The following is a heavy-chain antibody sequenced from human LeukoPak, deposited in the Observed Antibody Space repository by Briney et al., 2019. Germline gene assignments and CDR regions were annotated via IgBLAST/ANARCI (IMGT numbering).Heavy chain of an antibody. CDR2: ISAYNGNT. CDR1: VYTFTSYG. Sequence: ASVKVSCKASVYTFTSYGISWVRQAPGQGLEWMGWISAYNGNTNYAQKLQGRVTMTTDTSTSTAYMELRSLRSDDTAVYYCARDLGGIAAAGYFDYWGQGTLVTVSS. D-gene: IGHD6-13*01. V-gene: IGHV1-18*01. CDR3: ARDLGGIAAAGYFDY. J-gene: IGHJ4*02.